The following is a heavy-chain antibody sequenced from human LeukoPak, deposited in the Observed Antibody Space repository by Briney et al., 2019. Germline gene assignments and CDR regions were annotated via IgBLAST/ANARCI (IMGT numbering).Heavy chain of an antibody. V-gene: IGHV3-30-3*01. Sequence: GRSLRLSCAASGFTFSTYVKHWVRQAPGKGLEWVAVISYDGVNKYYADSVKGRFTISRDDSKNTVYLQMNSLRVEDTAVYYCARVSSVGAPREFDYWGQGTLVTVSS. CDR2: ISYDGVNK. D-gene: IGHD1-26*01. CDR3: ARVSSVGAPREFDY. J-gene: IGHJ4*02. CDR1: GFTFSTYV.